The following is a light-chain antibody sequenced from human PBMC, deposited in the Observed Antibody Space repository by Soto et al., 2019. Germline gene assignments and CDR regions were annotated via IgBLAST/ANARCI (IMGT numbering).Light chain of an antibody. CDR2: ENN. V-gene: IGLV1-51*02. Sequence: QSVLTQPPSVSAAPEQKVTISCFGSSSNIGSNYVSWYQQLPGTAPKLLIYENNKRPSGIPDRISGSKYGTSATLGITGLQTGDEADYYCATWDSSLSAGVFGGGTKLTVL. J-gene: IGLJ3*02. CDR3: ATWDSSLSAGV. CDR1: SSNIGSNY.